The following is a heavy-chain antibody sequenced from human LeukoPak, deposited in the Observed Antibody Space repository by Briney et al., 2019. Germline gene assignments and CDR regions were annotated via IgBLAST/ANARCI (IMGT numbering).Heavy chain of an antibody. V-gene: IGHV4-59*01. Sequence: SETLSLTCTVSGGSISSYYWSWIRQPPGKGLEWIGYIYYSGSTNYNPSLRSRVTISVDTSKNQFSLKLSSVTAADTALYYCAGSYYDSSGYLDYWGQGTLVTVSS. CDR3: AGSYYDSSGYLDY. J-gene: IGHJ4*02. CDR2: IYYSGST. D-gene: IGHD3-22*01. CDR1: GGSISSYY.